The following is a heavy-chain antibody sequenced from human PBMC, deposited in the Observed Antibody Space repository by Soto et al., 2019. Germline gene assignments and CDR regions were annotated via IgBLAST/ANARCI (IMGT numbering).Heavy chain of an antibody. V-gene: IGHV3-21*01. Sequence: GGSLRLSCAASGFTFSSYSMNWVRQAPGKGLEWVSSISSSSSYIYYADSVKGRFTISRDNAKNSLYLQMNSLRAEDTAVYYCARDKHSSSWHDYWGQGTLVTVSS. J-gene: IGHJ4*02. CDR2: ISSSSSYI. CDR3: ARDKHSSSWHDY. D-gene: IGHD6-13*01. CDR1: GFTFSSYS.